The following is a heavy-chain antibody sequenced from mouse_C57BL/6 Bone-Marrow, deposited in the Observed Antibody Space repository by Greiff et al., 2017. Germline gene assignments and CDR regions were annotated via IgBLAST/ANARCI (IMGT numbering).Heavy chain of an antibody. D-gene: IGHD1-1*01. J-gene: IGHJ1*03. Sequence: EVKLQESGGGLVQPGGSLKLSCAASGFTFSDYYMYWVRQTPEKRLEWVAYISNGGGSTYYPDTVKGRFTISRDNAKNTLYLQMSRLKSEDTAMYYCARQDGSTWYFDVWGTGTTVTVSS. CDR2: ISNGGGST. CDR3: ARQDGSTWYFDV. CDR1: GFTFSDYY. V-gene: IGHV5-12*01.